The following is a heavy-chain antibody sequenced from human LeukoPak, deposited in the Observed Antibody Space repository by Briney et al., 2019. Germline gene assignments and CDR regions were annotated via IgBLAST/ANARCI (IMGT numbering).Heavy chain of an antibody. J-gene: IGHJ4*02. Sequence: SEALSLTCTVSGGSISSSTYYWGWIRQPPGKGLEWIGTIYSSGSTYYNPSLKSRLTISVDTSKNQFSLKLSSVTAADTAVYYCASRYGSGSYPRYYFDYWGQGTLVTVSS. CDR2: IYSSGST. D-gene: IGHD3-10*01. CDR1: GGSISSSTYY. CDR3: ASRYGSGSYPRYYFDY. V-gene: IGHV4-39*01.